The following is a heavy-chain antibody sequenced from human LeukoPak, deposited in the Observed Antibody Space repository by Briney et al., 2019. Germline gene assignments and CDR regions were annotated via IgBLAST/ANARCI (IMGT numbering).Heavy chain of an antibody. J-gene: IGHJ5*02. V-gene: IGHV3-73*01. D-gene: IGHD6-13*01. CDR1: GLIFSGSA. CDR2: MRSKANNYAT. CDR3: TSQAGYSSSWET. Sequence: GGSLRLSCAASGLIFSGSAMHWVRQAPGKGLEWVGRMRSKANNYATGYATSVIGRFTISRDDSKNTRYPEMNSLKIEDTAVYFCTSQAGYSSSWETWGQGTLVTVSS.